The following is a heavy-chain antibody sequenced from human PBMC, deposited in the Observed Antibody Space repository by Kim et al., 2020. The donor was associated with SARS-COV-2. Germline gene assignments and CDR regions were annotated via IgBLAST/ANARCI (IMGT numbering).Heavy chain of an antibody. CDR1: GFTFSSYG. Sequence: GGSLRLSCAASGFTFSSYGMHWVRQAPGKGLEWVAVISYDGSNKYYADSVKGRFTISRDNSKNTLYLQMNSLRAEDTAVYYCAKDRTVASRGGFDYWGQGTLVTVSS. CDR2: ISYDGSNK. D-gene: IGHD3-10*01. V-gene: IGHV3-30*18. J-gene: IGHJ4*02. CDR3: AKDRTVASRGGFDY.